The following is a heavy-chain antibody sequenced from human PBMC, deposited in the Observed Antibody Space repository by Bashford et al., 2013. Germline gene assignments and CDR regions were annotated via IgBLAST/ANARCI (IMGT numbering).Heavy chain of an antibody. Sequence: SETLSLTCAVSGVSISSNNWWGWVRQPPGEGLELIGEIYYTGSINYNPSLKSRVTISIDKSKNQFSLKLSSVTAADTAVYYCATNLHTGFDYWGQGSLVTVSS. J-gene: IGHJ4*02. V-gene: IGHV4-4*02. CDR1: GVSISSNNW. CDR3: ATNLHTGFDY. CDR2: IYYTGSI. D-gene: IGHD1-14*01.